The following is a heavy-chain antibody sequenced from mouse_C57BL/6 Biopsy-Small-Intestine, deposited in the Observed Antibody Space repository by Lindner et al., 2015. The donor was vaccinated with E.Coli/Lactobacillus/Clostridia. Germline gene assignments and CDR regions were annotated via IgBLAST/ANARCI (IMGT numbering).Heavy chain of an antibody. Sequence: SVKVSCKDSGDSFSIYTFSWVRQAPGQGLEWVGRVIPLIDMADYAQKFQGRVTINADKSTSTAYMELTSLRSDDTAVYFCATAATGPGNNWSNFEYWGQGTLVTVSS. CDR2: VIPLIDMA. J-gene: IGHJ4*01. D-gene: IGHD4-1*02. V-gene: IGHV1-74*01. CDR1: GDSFSIYT. CDR3: ATAATGPGNNWSNFEY.